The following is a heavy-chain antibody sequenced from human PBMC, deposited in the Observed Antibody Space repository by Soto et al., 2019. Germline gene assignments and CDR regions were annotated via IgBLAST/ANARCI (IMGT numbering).Heavy chain of an antibody. D-gene: IGHD3-16*02. J-gene: IGHJ3*02. CDR1: GFTFSSYW. CDR3: ARDNHYDYIWGSYRSPHAFDI. CDR2: IKQDGSEK. V-gene: IGHV3-7*01. Sequence: GGSLRLSCAASGFTFSSYWMSWVRQAPGKGLEWVANIKQDGSEKYYVDSVKGRFTISRDNAKNSLYLQMNSLRAEDTAVYYCARDNHYDYIWGSYRSPHAFDIWGQGTMVTVSS.